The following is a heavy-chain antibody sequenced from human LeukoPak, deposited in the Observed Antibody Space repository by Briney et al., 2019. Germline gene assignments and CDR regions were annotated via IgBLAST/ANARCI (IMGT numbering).Heavy chain of an antibody. V-gene: IGHV3-30-3*01. CDR3: ARFDY. Sequence: GGSLRLSCAASGFTFSSYAMHWVRQAPGEGLEWVAVISYDGSNKYYADSVKGRFTISRDNSKNTLYLQMNSLRAEGTAVYYCARFDYWGQGTLVTVSS. CDR1: GFTFSSYA. J-gene: IGHJ4*02. CDR2: ISYDGSNK.